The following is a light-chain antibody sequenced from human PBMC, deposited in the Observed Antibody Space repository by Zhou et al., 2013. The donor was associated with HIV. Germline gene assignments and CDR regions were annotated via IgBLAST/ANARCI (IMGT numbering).Light chain of an antibody. CDR1: QSLSSTY. J-gene: IGKJ5*01. CDR2: AAS. V-gene: IGKV3-20*01. Sequence: EIVLTQSPGTLSLSPGERATLSCRSSQSLSSTYLAWYQQRPGQPPRLLIYAASSRATGIPDRFSGSGSGTDFSLTISRLEPEDFAVYYCQQYGDAPITFGQGTRLDIK. CDR3: QQYGDAPIT.